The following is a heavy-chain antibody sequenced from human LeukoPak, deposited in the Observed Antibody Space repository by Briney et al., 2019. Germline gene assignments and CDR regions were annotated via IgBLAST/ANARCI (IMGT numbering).Heavy chain of an antibody. D-gene: IGHD5-12*01. J-gene: IGHJ4*02. V-gene: IGHV3-33*01. CDR2: VWNDGRHK. CDR1: GFTFTSYG. Sequence: GGSLRLSCAASGFTFTSYGRHWVRQAPGKGLEWVAVVWNDGRHKYYADSVKGRFTISRDTSKNTLYLQIDSLRPEDTAVYYCARDRRGGYDWSFDYWGQGTLVTVSS. CDR3: ARDRRGGYDWSFDY.